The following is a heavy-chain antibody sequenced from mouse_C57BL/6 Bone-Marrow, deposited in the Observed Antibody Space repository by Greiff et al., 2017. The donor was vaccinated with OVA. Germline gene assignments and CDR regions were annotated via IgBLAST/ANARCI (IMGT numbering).Heavy chain of an antibody. J-gene: IGHJ4*01. CDR1: GFTFSSYG. Sequence: EVQLVESGGDLVKPGGSLKLSCAASGFTFSSYGMSWVRQTPDTRLEWVATISSGGSYTYYPDSVKGRFTISRDNAKNTLYLQMSSLKSEDTAMYYCARRGVTTKNAMDYWGQGTSVTVSS. D-gene: IGHD2-1*01. V-gene: IGHV5-6*01. CDR2: ISSGGSYT. CDR3: ARRGVTTKNAMDY.